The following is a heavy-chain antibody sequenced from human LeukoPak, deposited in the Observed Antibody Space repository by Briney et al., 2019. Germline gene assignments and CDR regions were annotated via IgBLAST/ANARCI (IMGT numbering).Heavy chain of an antibody. CDR1: GFTFSTYW. J-gene: IGHJ1*01. V-gene: IGHV3-74*01. D-gene: IGHD3-22*01. CDR2: IKSDGGT. CDR3: ARAPSEIGGYYPEYFRH. Sequence: GGSLRLTCAASGFTFSTYWMHWFRQAPGKGLVWVSRIKSDGGTNYADSVNSRFTTSRDNAKKTESLQMNSLRPEDTGVYYCARAPSEIGGYYPEYFRHWGRGTLVTVSS.